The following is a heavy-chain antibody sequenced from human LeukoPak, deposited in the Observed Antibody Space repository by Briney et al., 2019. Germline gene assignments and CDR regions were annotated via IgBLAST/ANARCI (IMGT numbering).Heavy chain of an antibody. V-gene: IGHV1-69*05. CDR2: IIPIFGTA. Sequence: SVKVSCKASGGTFSSYAISWVRQAPGQGLEWMGGIIPIFGTANYAQKFQGRVTITTDESTSTAYMELSSLRSEDTAVYYCARRAAGRTPGNYYYYMDVWGKGTTVTVSS. CDR1: GGTFSSYA. D-gene: IGHD1-14*01. J-gene: IGHJ6*03. CDR3: ARRAAGRTPGNYYYYMDV.